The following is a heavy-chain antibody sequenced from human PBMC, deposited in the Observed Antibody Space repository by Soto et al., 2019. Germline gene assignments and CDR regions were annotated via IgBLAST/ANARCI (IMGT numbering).Heavy chain of an antibody. V-gene: IGHV1-2*02. CDR1: GYTFTGYY. CDR2: INPNSGGT. CDR3: ARDGRDGYNFPFEY. Sequence: ASVKVSCKTSGYTFTGYYMHWVRQAPGQGLEYMGWINPNSGGTNYAQKFQDRVTMTRDTSTNTAHMRLNMLRSDDTAVYYCARDGRDGYNFPFEYWGQGTLVTVSS. D-gene: IGHD5-12*01. J-gene: IGHJ4*02.